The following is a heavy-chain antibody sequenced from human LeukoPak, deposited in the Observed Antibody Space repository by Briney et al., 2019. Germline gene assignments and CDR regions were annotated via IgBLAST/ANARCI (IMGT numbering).Heavy chain of an antibody. CDR1: GGSFSGYY. D-gene: IGHD5-24*01. V-gene: IGHV4-34*01. J-gene: IGHJ4*02. Sequence: SETLSLTCAVYGGSFSGYYWSWIRQPPGKGLEWIGEINHSGSTNYNPSLKSRVTISVDTSKNQFSLKLSSVTAADTAVYYCARRSYNSPFRYWGRGTLVTVSS. CDR2: INHSGST. CDR3: ARRSYNSPFRY.